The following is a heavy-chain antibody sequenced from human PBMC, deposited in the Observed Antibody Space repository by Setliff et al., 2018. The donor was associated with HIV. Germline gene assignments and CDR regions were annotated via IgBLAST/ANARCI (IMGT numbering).Heavy chain of an antibody. J-gene: IGHJ3*01. V-gene: IGHV1-3*03. D-gene: IGHD3-9*01. CDR3: ARSIRTGSIYGSDAFDL. CDR1: GYTFSNYG. CDR2: INGGINRR. Sequence: ASVKVSCKASGYTFSNYGITWVRQAPGQGLEWMGWINGGINRRKYSQDFQARVTITWDTSATKVYMEFNRLSSEDTAVYYCARSIRTGSIYGSDAFDLWGQGTMVT.